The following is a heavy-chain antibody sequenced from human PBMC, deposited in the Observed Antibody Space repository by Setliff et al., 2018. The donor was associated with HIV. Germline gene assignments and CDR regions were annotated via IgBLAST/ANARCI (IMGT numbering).Heavy chain of an antibody. CDR2: IYHSGTI. CDR3: ARGRYSSGWYKDAFDI. CDR1: GYSISSGYY. D-gene: IGHD6-19*01. J-gene: IGHJ3*02. V-gene: IGHV4-38-2*01. Sequence: PSETLSLTCDVSGYSISSGYYWGWIRQPPGKGLEWIGSIYHSGTIFYKPSLKSRVTISVDKSKNQFSLKLSSVTAADTAVYYCARGRYSSGWYKDAFDIWGQGTMVTVSS.